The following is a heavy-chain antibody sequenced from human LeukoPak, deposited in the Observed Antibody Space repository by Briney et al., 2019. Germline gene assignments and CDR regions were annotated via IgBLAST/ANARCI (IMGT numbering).Heavy chain of an antibody. Sequence: GASVKVSCKASGYTFTGYYMHWVRQAPGQGLEWMGRINPNSGGTNYAQKFQGRVTMTRDTSISTADMELSRLRSDDTAVYYCARDYDILTGYYKVPIEDAFDIWGQGTMVTVSS. V-gene: IGHV1-2*06. CDR2: INPNSGGT. D-gene: IGHD3-9*01. CDR3: ARDYDILTGYYKVPIEDAFDI. CDR1: GYTFTGYY. J-gene: IGHJ3*02.